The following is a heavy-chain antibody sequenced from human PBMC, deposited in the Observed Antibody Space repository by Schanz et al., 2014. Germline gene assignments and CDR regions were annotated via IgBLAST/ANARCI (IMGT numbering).Heavy chain of an antibody. Sequence: EVQLVESGGGVVQPGRSLRLSCAASGFTFSSYWMHWVRQVPGKGLVWVSRIKSDGSSTSYADSVTGRFTISRDNSKNTVHLQMNSLRAEDTAVYYCARKMKVGVCGGKGHDSLDIWGQGTMVTVSS. J-gene: IGHJ3*02. V-gene: IGHV3-74*02. CDR1: GFTFSSYW. D-gene: IGHD3-22*01. CDR2: IKSDGSST. CDR3: ARKMKVGVCGGKGHDSLDI.